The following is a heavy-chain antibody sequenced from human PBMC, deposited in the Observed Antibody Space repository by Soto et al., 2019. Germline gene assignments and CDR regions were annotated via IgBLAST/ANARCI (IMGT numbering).Heavy chain of an antibody. V-gene: IGHV3-33*01. D-gene: IGHD3-22*01. CDR1: VFSCITYG. CDR3: ARWEPPQGDSRGYFDY. J-gene: IGHJ4*02. CDR2: MWFDGSNI. Sequence: GGPLRVSCAASVFSCITYGMHWVRQAPGKGLEWVAAMWFDGSNIFYADSVEGRFTISRDNSKNTLYLHMNSLRVEDTAVYYCARWEPPQGDSRGYFDYWGQGALVTVSS.